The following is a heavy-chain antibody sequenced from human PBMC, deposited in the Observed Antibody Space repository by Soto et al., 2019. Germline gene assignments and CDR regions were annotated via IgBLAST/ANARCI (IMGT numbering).Heavy chain of an antibody. V-gene: IGHV3-48*02. Sequence: EEQLVESGGSLVQPGGSLRLSCAVSGFTFSSYSMNWVRQAPGKGLEWVSYISSSGTAIYSADSVKGRFTISRDNAKNSRYLQMNSLRDEDTAVYYCARDIMPRLGFYQCGMDVWGQGTTVTVSS. CDR3: ARDIMPRLGFYQCGMDV. CDR2: ISSSGTAI. D-gene: IGHD3-3*02. CDR1: GFTFSSYS. J-gene: IGHJ6*02.